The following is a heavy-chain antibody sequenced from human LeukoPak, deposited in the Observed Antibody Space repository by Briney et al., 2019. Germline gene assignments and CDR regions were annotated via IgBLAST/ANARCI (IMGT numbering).Heavy chain of an antibody. CDR1: GGTFSSYA. CDR2: IIPIFGTA. D-gene: IGHD6-19*01. CDR3: ASPSSVDLGDAFDI. Sequence: GASVKVSCKASGGTFSSYAISWVRQAPGQGLEWMGGIIPIFGTANYAQKFQGRVTITADESTSTAYMELSSLRSEDTAVYYCASPSSVDLGDAFDIWGQGTMVTVS. J-gene: IGHJ3*02. V-gene: IGHV1-69*13.